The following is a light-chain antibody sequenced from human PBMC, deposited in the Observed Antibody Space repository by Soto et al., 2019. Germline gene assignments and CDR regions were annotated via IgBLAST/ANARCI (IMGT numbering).Light chain of an antibody. CDR1: QSVLYSSNNKNY. V-gene: IGKV4-1*01. CDR2: WAS. J-gene: IGKJ2*01. Sequence: DIVMTQSPDSLAVSLGERATINRKSSQSVLYSSNNKNYLAWYQQKAGQPPKVLIYWASTRESGVPDRFSGSGSGTDVTLTISSLQAEDVAVYYCQQYYATPYTFGQGTKLEIK. CDR3: QQYYATPYT.